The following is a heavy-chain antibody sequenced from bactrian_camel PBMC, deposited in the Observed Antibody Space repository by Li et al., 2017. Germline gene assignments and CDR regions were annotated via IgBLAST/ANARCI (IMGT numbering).Heavy chain of an antibody. J-gene: IGHJ4*01. CDR2: LSTDGVT. V-gene: IGHV3S53*01. D-gene: IGHD3*01. CDR1: GYTYRSNT. CDR3: AAGRRDCYSGPLVGDKYNY. Sequence: VQLVESGGGSVQAGGSLRLSCADSGYTYRSNTMGWFRQAPGKEREFVSSLSTDGVTSYADSVKGRFTISKDRTKDTWFLQMNNLKPEDTAMYYCAAGRRDCYSGPLVGDKYNYWGQGTQVTVS.